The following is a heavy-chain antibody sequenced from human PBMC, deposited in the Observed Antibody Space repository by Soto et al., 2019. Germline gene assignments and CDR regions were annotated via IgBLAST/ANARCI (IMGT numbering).Heavy chain of an antibody. J-gene: IGHJ4*02. CDR1: GFAVSSSV. CDR3: AKVKRPPPPYSAYEPFDS. CDR2: FWTDGTTK. V-gene: IGHV3-33*08. D-gene: IGHD5-12*01. Sequence: QVQLVESGGGVVQPGGSLRLSCDTSGFAVSSSVMHCVRQAPGKGLEWVAVFWTDGTTKYYADSVKGRFTISRDYSKNTLYLEMNSLRPEDTALYYCAKVKRPPPPYSAYEPFDSWGQGTLVSVST.